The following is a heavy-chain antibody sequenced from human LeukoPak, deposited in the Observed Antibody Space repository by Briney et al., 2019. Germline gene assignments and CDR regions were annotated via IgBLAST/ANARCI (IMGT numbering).Heavy chain of an antibody. CDR1: GGSISSSNW. V-gene: IGHV4-4*02. J-gene: IGHJ4*02. CDR3: ARDVTVGYYFDY. D-gene: IGHD5-18*01. Sequence: SETLSLTCAVSGGSISSSNWWSWVRQPPGKGLEWIGEIYHSGGTNYNPSLKSRVTISVDTSKNQFSLKLSSVTAADTAVYYCARDVTVGYYFDYWGQGTLVTVSS. CDR2: IYHSGGT.